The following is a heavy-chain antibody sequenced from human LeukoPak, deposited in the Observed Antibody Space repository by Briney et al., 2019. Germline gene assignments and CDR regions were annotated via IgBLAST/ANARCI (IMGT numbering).Heavy chain of an antibody. CDR2: IYYCGST. CDR1: VDPFSICGDF. D-gene: IGHD4-23*01. Sequence: SQTLTLPCTVSVDPFSICGDFWTSSRKHPGKVLEWFGYIYYCGSTYCNPSRKIRVTISIDRSKSQFSLKLSTVPAADTAVYYCARSYGGNSLSSFDIWGQGTMVTVSS. CDR3: ARSYGGNSLSSFDI. J-gene: IGHJ3*02. V-gene: IGHV4-31*03.